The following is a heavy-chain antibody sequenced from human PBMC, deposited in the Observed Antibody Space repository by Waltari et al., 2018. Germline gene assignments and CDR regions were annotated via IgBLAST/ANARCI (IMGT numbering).Heavy chain of an antibody. CDR3: ARDPMVRGERFFDY. Sequence: EVQLVESGGGLVQPGGSLRLSCAASGFTFSSYSMNWVRQAPGKGLEWVSYISSSSSTIYYADSVKGRFTISRDNAKNSLYLQMNSLRAEDTAVYYCARDPMVRGERFFDYWGQGTLVTVSS. V-gene: IGHV3-48*01. CDR2: ISSSSSTI. D-gene: IGHD3-10*01. CDR1: GFTFSSYS. J-gene: IGHJ4*02.